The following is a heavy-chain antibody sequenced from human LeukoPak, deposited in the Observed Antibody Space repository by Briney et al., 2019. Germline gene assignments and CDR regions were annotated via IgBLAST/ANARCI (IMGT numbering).Heavy chain of an antibody. V-gene: IGHV4-59*08. J-gene: IGHJ4*02. CDR2: IYYSGST. Sequence: SPETLSLTCTVSGGSISSYYWSWNRQPPGKGLEWVGYIYYSGSTNYNPSLKSRVTTSVDTSKNQLSLKLSSVTAADTAVYYCARVIGYCSSTSCFGYFDYWGQGTLVSVSS. CDR1: GGSISSYY. D-gene: IGHD2-2*01. CDR3: ARVIGYCSSTSCFGYFDY.